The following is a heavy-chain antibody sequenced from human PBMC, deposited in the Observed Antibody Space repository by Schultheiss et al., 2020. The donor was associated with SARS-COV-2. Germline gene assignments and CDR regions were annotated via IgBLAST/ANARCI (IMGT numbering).Heavy chain of an antibody. V-gene: IGHV4-39*07. J-gene: IGHJ5*02. CDR1: GGSISSSSYY. Sequence: SETLSLTCTVSGGSISSSSYYWGWIRQPPGKGLEWIGSIYHSGSTYYNPSLKSRVTISVDTSKNQFSLKLSSVTAADTAVYYCARDGRSTVVTPAWFDPWGQGTLVTVSS. CDR2: IYHSGST. D-gene: IGHD4-23*01. CDR3: ARDGRSTVVTPAWFDP.